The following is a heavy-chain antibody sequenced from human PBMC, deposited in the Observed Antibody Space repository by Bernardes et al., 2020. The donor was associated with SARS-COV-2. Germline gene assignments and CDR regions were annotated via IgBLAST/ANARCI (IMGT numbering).Heavy chain of an antibody. CDR3: ARDLEYSSSSFPYGMDV. J-gene: IGHJ6*02. CDR2: IWYDGSNK. V-gene: IGHV3-33*01. Sequence: GGSLRLSCAASGFTFSSYGMHWVRQAPGKGLEWVAVIWYDGSNKYYADSVKGRFTISRDNSKNTLYLQMNSLRAEDTAVYYCARDLEYSSSSFPYGMDVWGQGTTVTVSS. D-gene: IGHD6-6*01. CDR1: GFTFSSYG.